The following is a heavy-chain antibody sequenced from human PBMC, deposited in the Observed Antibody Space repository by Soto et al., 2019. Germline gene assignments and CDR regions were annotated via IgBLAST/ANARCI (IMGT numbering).Heavy chain of an antibody. CDR1: GGSISSGGYS. CDR3: ARRWGTYFDF. J-gene: IGHJ4*02. Sequence: PSETLSLTCAVSGGSISSGGYSWNWIRQPPGKGLEWIGYIYYSGSTDYDPSPKSRVTISVDTSKNQFSLKLSSVTAADTAVYYCARRWGTYFDFWGQGTLVTVSS. D-gene: IGHD7-27*01. CDR2: IYYSGST. V-gene: IGHV4-61*08.